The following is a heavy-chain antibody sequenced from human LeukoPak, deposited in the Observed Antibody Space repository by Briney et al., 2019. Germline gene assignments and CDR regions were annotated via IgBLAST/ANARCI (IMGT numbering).Heavy chain of an antibody. J-gene: IGHJ4*02. CDR1: GFTFSDSW. D-gene: IGHD6-13*01. CDR2: IKSKTDGGTT. CDR3: TTIAAAGHFDY. V-gene: IGHV3-15*01. Sequence: PGGSLRLSCAASGFTFSDSWMSWVRQAPGKGLEWVGRIKSKTDGGTTDHAAPVKSRFTISRDDSKNTLYLQMNSLKTEDTAVYYCTTIAAAGHFDYWGQGTLVTVSS.